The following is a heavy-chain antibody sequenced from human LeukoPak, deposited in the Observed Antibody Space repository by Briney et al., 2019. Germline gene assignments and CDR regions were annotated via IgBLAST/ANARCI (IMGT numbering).Heavy chain of an antibody. Sequence: PGGSLRLSCAASGFSFSTFWMSWVRQAPERGLEWVANIKPDGSERYYLDSVKGRFTISRDNAKNSMYLQISSLRAEDTAVYYCARGGGLLPDYWGQGTPVTVSS. D-gene: IGHD2-15*01. CDR3: ARGGGLLPDY. V-gene: IGHV3-7*01. CDR2: IKPDGSER. J-gene: IGHJ4*02. CDR1: GFSFSTFW.